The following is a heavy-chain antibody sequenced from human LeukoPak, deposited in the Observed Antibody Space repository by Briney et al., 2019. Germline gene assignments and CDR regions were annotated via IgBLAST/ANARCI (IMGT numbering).Heavy chain of an antibody. V-gene: IGHV4-38-2*02. D-gene: IGHD3-10*01. CDR3: ARYYGSGSYYNWFDP. Sequence: SETLSLTCTVSGYSISSGYYWGWIRQPPGKGLEWIGSIYHSGSTYYNPSLKSRVTISVDTSKNQFSLKLSSVTAADTAVYYCARYYGSGSYYNWFDPWGQGTLVTVSS. CDR1: GYSISSGYY. CDR2: IYHSGST. J-gene: IGHJ5*02.